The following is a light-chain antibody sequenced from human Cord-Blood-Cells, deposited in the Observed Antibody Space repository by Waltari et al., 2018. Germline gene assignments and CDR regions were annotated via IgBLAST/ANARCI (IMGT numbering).Light chain of an antibody. V-gene: IGLV2-14*01. CDR2: DVS. CDR1: SSDVGGYNY. CDR3: SSYTSSSTFV. J-gene: IGLJ1*01. Sequence: QSALTQPASVSGSPGQSITISCTGTSSDVGGYNYVSWYQQHPGQAPKLRIYDVSKRPSGVSNRFSGSKSGNTASLTISGLQAEDEADYYCSSYTSSSTFVFGTGTKVTVL.